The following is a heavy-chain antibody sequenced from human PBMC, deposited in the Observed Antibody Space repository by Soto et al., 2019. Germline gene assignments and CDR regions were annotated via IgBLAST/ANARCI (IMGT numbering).Heavy chain of an antibody. V-gene: IGHV3-30*04. J-gene: IGHJ6*02. D-gene: IGHD3-9*01. Sequence: QVQVVESGGGVVQPGRSLRLSCAASKFPLRSYTMHWVRQAPGGGLEWLAIISFDGTKVHYADSVKGRFTISRDNSKQTVDLQMNSLRPEDTALYFCARDPTLRYFASPSYYYGMDVWGQGTTVTVS. CDR3: ARDPTLRYFASPSYYYGMDV. CDR2: ISFDGTKV. CDR1: KFPLRSYT.